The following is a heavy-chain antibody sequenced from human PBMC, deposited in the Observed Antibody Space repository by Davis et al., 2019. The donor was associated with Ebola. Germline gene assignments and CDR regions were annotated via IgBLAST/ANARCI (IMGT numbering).Heavy chain of an antibody. V-gene: IGHV4-4*02. J-gene: IGHJ3*02. D-gene: IGHD3-3*01. CDR2: IYHSGST. CDR3: AIFHYDFWSGYPPPDDAFDI. CDR1: GGSISSSNW. Sequence: SETLSLTCAVSGGSISSSNWWSWVRQPPGKGLEWFGEIYHSGSTNYNPSLKSRVTMSVDTSKNQFSLKLSSVTAADTAVYYCAIFHYDFWSGYPPPDDAFDIWGQGTMVTVSS.